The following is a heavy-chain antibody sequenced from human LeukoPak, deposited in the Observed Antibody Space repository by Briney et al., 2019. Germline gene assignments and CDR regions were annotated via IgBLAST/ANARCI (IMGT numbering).Heavy chain of an antibody. CDR3: ARERITMVRGVIGGWYFDL. V-gene: IGHV4-4*02. Sequence: SGTLSLTCAVSGGSISSSNWWSWVRQPPGKGLEWIGYIYHSGSTYYNPSLKSRVTISVDRSKNQFSLKLSSVTAADTAVYYCARERITMVRGVIGGWYFDLWGRGTLVTVSS. CDR1: GGSISSSNW. J-gene: IGHJ2*01. D-gene: IGHD3-10*01. CDR2: IYHSGST.